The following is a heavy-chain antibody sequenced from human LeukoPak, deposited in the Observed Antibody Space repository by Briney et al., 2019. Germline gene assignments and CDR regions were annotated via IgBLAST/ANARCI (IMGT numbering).Heavy chain of an antibody. J-gene: IGHJ5*02. CDR3: ARDQQWLVRSWFDP. D-gene: IGHD6-19*01. Sequence: PSETLSLTCAVYGGSFSGYYWSWFRQPPGKGLEWIGEINHSGSTNYNPSLKSRVTISVDTSKNQFSLKLSSVTAADTAVYYCARDQQWLVRSWFDPWGQGTLVTVSS. V-gene: IGHV4-34*01. CDR1: GGSFSGYY. CDR2: INHSGST.